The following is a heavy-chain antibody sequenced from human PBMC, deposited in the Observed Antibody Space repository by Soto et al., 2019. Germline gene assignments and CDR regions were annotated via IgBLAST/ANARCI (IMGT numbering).Heavy chain of an antibody. J-gene: IGHJ5*02. CDR3: ASEGGDVNWFEP. CDR2: ISSSSSTI. V-gene: IGHV3-48*01. CDR1: GFTFSSYS. D-gene: IGHD4-17*01. Sequence: EVQLVESGGGLVQPGGSLRLSCAASGFTFSSYSMNWVRQAPGKGLEWVSYISSSSSTIYYADSVKGRFTISRDNAKNSLYLHMNSLRAEDTAVYYCASEGGDVNWFEPWGQGTLVTVSS.